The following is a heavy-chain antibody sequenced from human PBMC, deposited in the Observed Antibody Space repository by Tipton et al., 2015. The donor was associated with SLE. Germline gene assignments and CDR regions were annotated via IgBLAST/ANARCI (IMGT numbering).Heavy chain of an antibody. Sequence: TLSLTCAVYGGSFSGYYWSWIRQPPGKGLEWIGEINHSGSTNYNPSLKSRVTISVDTSKNQFSLKLSSVTAADTAVYYRARATLGAFDIWGQGTMVTVSS. D-gene: IGHD1-1*01. CDR2: INHSGST. J-gene: IGHJ3*02. V-gene: IGHV4-34*01. CDR1: GGSFSGYY. CDR3: ARATLGAFDI.